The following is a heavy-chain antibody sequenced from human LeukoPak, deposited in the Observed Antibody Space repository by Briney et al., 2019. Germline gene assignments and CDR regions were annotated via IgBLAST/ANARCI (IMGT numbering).Heavy chain of an antibody. CDR3: AKITIFGVVITSPFDY. Sequence: GGSLRLSCAASGFTFSTYAMSWVRQAPGKGLEWVSAISGSGDKTYSADSVKGRFTISRDNSKNTLCLQMNSLRAEDTAVYYCAKITIFGVVITSPFDYWGQGTLVTVSS. CDR1: GFTFSTYA. J-gene: IGHJ4*02. V-gene: IGHV3-23*01. CDR2: ISGSGDKT. D-gene: IGHD3-3*01.